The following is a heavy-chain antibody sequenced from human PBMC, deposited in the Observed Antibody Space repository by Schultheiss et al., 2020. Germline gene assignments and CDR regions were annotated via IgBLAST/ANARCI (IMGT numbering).Heavy chain of an antibody. V-gene: IGHV3-21*01. D-gene: IGHD3-9*01. CDR2: MSSTSSDI. Sequence: GGSLRLSCAASGFIFTNSTIHWVRQAPGKGLEWVSSMSSTSSDIFYADSVKGRFTISRDNSKNTLYLQMNSLRDEDTAVYYCARDSEVYDILTCYSFHFDYWGQGNLVTVSS. J-gene: IGHJ4*02. CDR1: GFIFTNST. CDR3: ARDSEVYDILTCYSFHFDY.